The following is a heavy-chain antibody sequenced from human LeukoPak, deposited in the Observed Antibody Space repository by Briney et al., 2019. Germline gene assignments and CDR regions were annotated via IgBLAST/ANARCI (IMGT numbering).Heavy chain of an antibody. V-gene: IGHV3-13*03. D-gene: IGHD3-22*01. J-gene: IGHJ4*02. CDR1: GFTFSSYD. CDR3: ARGQHFRVYDSSDYHPY. CDR2: IGTAGDT. Sequence: PGGSLRLSCAACGFTFSSYDMHWGRQATGKGLEWVSAIGTAGDTYYPGSVKGQFTISRENAKNSLYLQMNSLRAGHTAVYYCARGQHFRVYDSSDYHPYWGQGPLVTVSS.